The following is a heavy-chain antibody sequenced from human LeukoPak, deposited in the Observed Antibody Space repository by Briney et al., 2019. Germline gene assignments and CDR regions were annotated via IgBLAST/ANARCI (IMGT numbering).Heavy chain of an antibody. V-gene: IGHV3-23*01. CDR2: IRAGGDNT. CDR3: ATDTAPDY. CDR1: GFTFSSYG. D-gene: IGHD5-18*01. Sequence: GGTLRLSCAASGFTFSSYGMSWVRQAPGKGLEWVSGIRAGGDNTYYADSVKGRFTISRDNSKNTLYLQMNSLRTEDTAVYYCATDTAPDYWGQGTLVTVSS. J-gene: IGHJ4*02.